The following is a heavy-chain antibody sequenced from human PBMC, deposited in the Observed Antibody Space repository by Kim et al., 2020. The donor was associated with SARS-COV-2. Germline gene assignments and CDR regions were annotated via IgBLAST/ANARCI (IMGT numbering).Heavy chain of an antibody. CDR1: GFTVSSNY. CDR3: ASFPNWGGNYYGMDV. J-gene: IGHJ6*02. V-gene: IGHV3-53*01. CDR2: IYSGGST. D-gene: IGHD7-27*01. Sequence: GGSLRLSCAASGFTVSSNYMSWVRQAPGKGLEWVSVIYSGGSTYYADSVKGRFTISRDNSKNTLYLQMNSLRAEDTAVYYCASFPNWGGNYYGMDVWGQGTTVTVSS.